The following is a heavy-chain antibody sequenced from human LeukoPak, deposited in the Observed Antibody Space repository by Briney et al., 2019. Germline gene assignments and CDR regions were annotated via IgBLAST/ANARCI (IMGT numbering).Heavy chain of an antibody. CDR1: GYSFTSYW. Sequence: GESLKISCKGSGYSFTSYWIGWVRQMPGKGLEWMGIIYPGDSDTRYSTSFQGQVTISADKSISTAYLQWSSLKASDTAMYYCARQVAHYYYYMDVWGKGTTVTVSS. V-gene: IGHV5-51*01. CDR2: IYPGDSDT. J-gene: IGHJ6*03. CDR3: ARQVAHYYYYMDV.